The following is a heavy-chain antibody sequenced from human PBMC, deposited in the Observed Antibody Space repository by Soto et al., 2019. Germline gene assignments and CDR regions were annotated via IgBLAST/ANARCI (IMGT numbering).Heavy chain of an antibody. J-gene: IGHJ4*02. V-gene: IGHV3-23*01. CDR3: AKRVPTEVFRFDY. CDR2: ISGSGGST. Sequence: EVQLLESGGGLVQPGGSLRLSCAASGFTFSSYAMSWVRQAPGQGLEWVSAISGSGGSTYYAASVKGRFTISRDNSKNTLYLQMNSLRAEDKAVYYGAKRVPTEVFRFDYWGQGTLVTVSS. CDR1: GFTFSSYA. D-gene: IGHD2-8*01.